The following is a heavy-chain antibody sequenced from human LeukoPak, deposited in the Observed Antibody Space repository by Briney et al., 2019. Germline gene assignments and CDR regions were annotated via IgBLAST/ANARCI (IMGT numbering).Heavy chain of an antibody. J-gene: IGHJ4*02. CDR2: ISYDGTNK. D-gene: IGHD3-10*01. CDR1: GFTFSSYA. CDR3: ARDQASGSAFDY. Sequence: GRSLRLSCAASGFTFSSYAMHWVRQAPGKGLVWVAVISYDGTNKYYADSVKGRFTISRDNSKNTLYLQMNSLRAEDTAVYYCARDQASGSAFDYWGQGTLVTVSS. V-gene: IGHV3-30*04.